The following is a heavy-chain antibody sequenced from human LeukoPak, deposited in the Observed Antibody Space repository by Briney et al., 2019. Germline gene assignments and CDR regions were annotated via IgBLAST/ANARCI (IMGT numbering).Heavy chain of an antibody. Sequence: GGSLRLSCAASGFTFTNYNMHWVRQTPGKGLQWVAAILYDGSKKYYADSVKGRFSVYRDNSNYTLYLQMNSLKTEDTAVYSCANFDGDSQAFHIWGQGTMVTVSS. J-gene: IGHJ3*02. V-gene: IGHV3-30*18. D-gene: IGHD3-9*01. CDR1: GFTFTNYN. CDR3: ANFDGDSQAFHI. CDR2: ILYDGSKK.